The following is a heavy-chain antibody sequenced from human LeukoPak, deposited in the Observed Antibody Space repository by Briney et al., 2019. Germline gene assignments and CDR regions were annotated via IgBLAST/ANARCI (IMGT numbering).Heavy chain of an antibody. V-gene: IGHV4-39*01. CDR3: ARRVIMSATGVPDTWLDP. Sequence: SETLSLTCTVSGGSITSTLYYWGWFRQSSGKGLEWIGSIYYSGSTYYNPSLKSRVTISVDTSKNQFSLRLTSVTAADTAVYYCARRVIMSATGVPDTWLDPWGQGILVTVSS. D-gene: IGHD2-8*02. J-gene: IGHJ5*02. CDR1: GGSITSTLYY. CDR2: IYYSGST.